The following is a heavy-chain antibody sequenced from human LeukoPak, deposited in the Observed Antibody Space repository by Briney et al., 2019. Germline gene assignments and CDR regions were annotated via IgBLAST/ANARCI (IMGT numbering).Heavy chain of an antibody. Sequence: SETLSLTCTVSGGSLSSSSYYWGWIRQPPGKGLEWIGSIYHSRSTYYTPSLRSRVTISLDTSKDQFSLKMFSVTAADTAVYYCARDSVVDIEASTTYYFDYWGQGSLVTVSS. D-gene: IGHD5-12*01. CDR1: GGSLSSSSYY. V-gene: IGHV4-39*07. CDR3: ARDSVVDIEASTTYYFDY. CDR2: IYHSRST. J-gene: IGHJ4*02.